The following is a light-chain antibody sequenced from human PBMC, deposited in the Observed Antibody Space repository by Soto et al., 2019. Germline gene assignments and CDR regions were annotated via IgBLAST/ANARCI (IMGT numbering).Light chain of an antibody. Sequence: DIQMTQSPSSLSASVGDRVTMTCRASQSISNYLNWYQQKPGKAPKLLIYAASSLQSGVPSRFSGSGSGTDFTVIINSLQPEDFATYYCQQSYSTPPTFGQGTKVEIK. CDR3: QQSYSTPPT. J-gene: IGKJ1*01. CDR1: QSISNY. CDR2: AAS. V-gene: IGKV1-39*01.